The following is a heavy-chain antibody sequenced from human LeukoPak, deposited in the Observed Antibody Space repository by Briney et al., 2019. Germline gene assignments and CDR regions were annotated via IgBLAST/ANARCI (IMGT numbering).Heavy chain of an antibody. Sequence: GASVNVSCKASGYTFTASYMHWVRQAPGQGLEWMGWIDPHSGDTNHAQNFQGRVTMTRDTSISTAYMDLSELRSHERAVYYCARDIEAAGTVWFDPWGQGTLVTVSS. D-gene: IGHD6-13*01. CDR3: ARDIEAAGTVWFDP. J-gene: IGHJ5*02. CDR1: GYTFTASY. V-gene: IGHV1-2*02. CDR2: IDPHSGDT.